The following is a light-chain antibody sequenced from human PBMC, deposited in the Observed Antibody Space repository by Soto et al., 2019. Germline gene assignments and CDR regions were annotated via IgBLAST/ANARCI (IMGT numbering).Light chain of an antibody. Sequence: QSALTQPASVSGSPGQSITISCTGTSSDIGDYNSVSWYQQHPGEAPKLMIFEVSYRPSGVSNRFSGSKSGNTASLTISGLQPKDEADYYCSSYTSAYTRVFGTGTKVTVL. CDR3: SSYTSAYTRV. V-gene: IGLV2-14*01. CDR2: EVS. J-gene: IGLJ1*01. CDR1: SSDIGDYNS.